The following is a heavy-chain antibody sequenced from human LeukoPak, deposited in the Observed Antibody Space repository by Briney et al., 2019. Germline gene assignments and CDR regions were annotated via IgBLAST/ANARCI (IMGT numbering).Heavy chain of an antibody. CDR3: ARPLSNGYFHDSGGYYPYAMDV. CDR1: GFTFSTSP. D-gene: IGHD3-22*01. J-gene: IGHJ6*02. Sequence: GVSLRLSCAASGFTFSTSPMHWVRQAPGKGLEWVAVISYDGSNKFYADSVKGRFAISRDNSKNTLYLQMNSLRGYDSAVYYCARPLSNGYFHDSGGYYPYAMDVWGQGTTVTVSS. V-gene: IGHV3-30*09. CDR2: ISYDGSNK.